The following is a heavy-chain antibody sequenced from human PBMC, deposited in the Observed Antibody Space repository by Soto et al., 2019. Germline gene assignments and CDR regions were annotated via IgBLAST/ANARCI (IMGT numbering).Heavy chain of an antibody. CDR2: ISYDGRNK. V-gene: IGHV3-30*18. Sequence: GGSRRLSCAASGFTFSSYGMHWVRQAPGKGLEWVAVISYDGRNKYYADAVKGRFTISRDNSKNTLYLQMSSLRAEDTAVYYCVKDGSSGWPYFYDMDVWGQGTTVTVSS. CDR1: GFTFSSYG. D-gene: IGHD6-19*01. J-gene: IGHJ6*02. CDR3: VKDGSSGWPYFYDMDV.